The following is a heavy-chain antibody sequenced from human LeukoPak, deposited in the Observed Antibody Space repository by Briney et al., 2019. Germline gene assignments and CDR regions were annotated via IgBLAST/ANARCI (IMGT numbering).Heavy chain of an antibody. Sequence: GGSLRLSCAASGFTFSSYAMSWVRQAPGKGLKWVSAISGSGGSTYYADSVKGRFTISRDNSKNTLYLQMNSLRSEDTAVYYCAAGVWDYYDSSGLDFDYWGQGTLVTVSS. J-gene: IGHJ4*02. CDR1: GFTFSSYA. V-gene: IGHV3-23*01. D-gene: IGHD3-22*01. CDR2: ISGSGGST. CDR3: AAGVWDYYDSSGLDFDY.